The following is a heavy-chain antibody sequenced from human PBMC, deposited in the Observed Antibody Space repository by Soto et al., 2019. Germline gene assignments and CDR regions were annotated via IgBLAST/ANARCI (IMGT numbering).Heavy chain of an antibody. Sequence: SEKLSLPCTVSGGASSGYYWTWIRQPAGKGLEWIGRIYSSGGTKYNPSLKSRVDMSLDMSKNQFSLRLNSVTAADTAVYYCARGQRFSDSFDPWGQGALVTVSS. CDR1: GGASSGYY. CDR2: IYSSGGT. CDR3: ARGQRFSDSFDP. J-gene: IGHJ5*02. V-gene: IGHV4-4*07. D-gene: IGHD3-3*01.